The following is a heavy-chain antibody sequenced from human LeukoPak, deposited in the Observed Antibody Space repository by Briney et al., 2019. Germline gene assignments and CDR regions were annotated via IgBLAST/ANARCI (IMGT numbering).Heavy chain of an antibody. J-gene: IGHJ4*02. CDR3: ARVTRGVITFDY. CDR1: VDPISSGGYY. CDR2: IYYSGST. Sequence: SQTLSLTCTVSVDPISSGGYYCTWIPQHPGKGLEWNGYIYYSGSTYYNPSLKSRVTMSVDTSKNQFSLKLSSVTAADTAVYYCARVTRGVITFDYWGQGTLVTVSS. D-gene: IGHD3-10*01. V-gene: IGHV4-31*03.